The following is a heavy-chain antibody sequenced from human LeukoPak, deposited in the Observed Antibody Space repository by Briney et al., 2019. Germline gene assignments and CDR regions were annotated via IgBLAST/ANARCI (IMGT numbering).Heavy chain of an antibody. CDR3: AKGGVPAALFDY. V-gene: IGHV3-30*02. Sequence: VGSLRLSCAASGFTFSSYGMHWVRQAPGKGLEWVAFIRYDGSNKYYADSVKGRFTISRDNSKNTRYLQMNSLRAEDTAVYYCAKGGVPAALFDYWGQGTLVTVSP. D-gene: IGHD2-2*01. CDR1: GFTFSSYG. J-gene: IGHJ4*02. CDR2: IRYDGSNK.